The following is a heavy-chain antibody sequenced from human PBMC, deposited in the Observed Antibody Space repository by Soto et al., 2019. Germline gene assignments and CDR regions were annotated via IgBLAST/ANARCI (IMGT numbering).Heavy chain of an antibody. V-gene: IGHV1-18*01. Sequence: QVQLVQSGAEVKKPGASVKVSCKASGYTFSSYGLSWXRXXXXXXXXXXGWVTAYNGHTNYAQKLQGRVTMTTDTYXXXXXXXLXXXXXXXXXXXYXARGGQNXXYESRAMVDYWGQGTLVTVSS. D-gene: IGHD3-22*01. CDR2: VTAYNGHT. CDR1: GYTFSSYG. J-gene: IGHJ4*02. CDR3: ARGGQNXXYESRAMVDY.